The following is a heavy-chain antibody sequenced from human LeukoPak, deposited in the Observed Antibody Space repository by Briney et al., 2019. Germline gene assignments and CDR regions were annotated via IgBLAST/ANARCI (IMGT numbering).Heavy chain of an antibody. D-gene: IGHD3-3*01. V-gene: IGHV4-34*01. Sequence: SETLSLTCAVYGGSFSGYYWSWIRRPPGKGLEWIGEINHSGSTNYNPSLKSRVTISVDTSKNQFSLKLSSVTAADTAVYYCARVANDFRSGTYMEGYFDYWGQGTLVTVYS. CDR2: INHSGST. J-gene: IGHJ4*02. CDR1: GGSFSGYY. CDR3: ARVANDFRSGTYMEGYFDY.